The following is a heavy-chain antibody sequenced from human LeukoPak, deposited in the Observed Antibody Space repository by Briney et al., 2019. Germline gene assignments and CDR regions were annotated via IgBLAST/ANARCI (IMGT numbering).Heavy chain of an antibody. Sequence: GRSLRLSRAASGFTFSNYGMHWVRQAPGKGLEWVAFIRTDGNDKYYADSVKGRFTISRDNSKNTLYLQMSSLRREDTALYYCEAVAGVFDYWGQGTLVTVSS. CDR3: EAVAGVFDY. V-gene: IGHV3-30*02. J-gene: IGHJ4*02. CDR2: IRTDGNDK. D-gene: IGHD6-19*01. CDR1: GFTFSNYG.